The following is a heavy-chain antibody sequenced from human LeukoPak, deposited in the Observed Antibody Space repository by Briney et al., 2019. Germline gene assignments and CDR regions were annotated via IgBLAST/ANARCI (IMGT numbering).Heavy chain of an antibody. CDR1: GSPSRDYN. V-gene: IGHV3-11*01. J-gene: IGHJ6*02. Sequence: PGGPLSPPCEASGSPSRDYNMTGFRRAQGKGLEGVSSFSSRGGPIYYADSVKGRFTISRDNAKNSLYLQMNSLRAEDTAVYYCARDQGYDILTGFLDYYYSGMDVWGQGTTVTVSS. D-gene: IGHD3-9*01. CDR2: FSSRGGPI. CDR3: ARDQGYDILTGFLDYYYSGMDV.